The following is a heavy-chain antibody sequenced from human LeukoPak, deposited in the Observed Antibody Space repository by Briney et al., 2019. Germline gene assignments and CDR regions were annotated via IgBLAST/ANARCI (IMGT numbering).Heavy chain of an antibody. V-gene: IGHV5-51*01. Sequence: GESLKISCKGSGYSFTSYWIGWVRQMPGKGLEWMGIIYPGDPDTRYSPSFQGQVTISADKSISTAYLQWSSLKASDTAMYYCARQRQLAYYYDSSGAAFDIWGQGTMVTVSS. D-gene: IGHD3-22*01. CDR2: IYPGDPDT. J-gene: IGHJ3*02. CDR1: GYSFTSYW. CDR3: ARQRQLAYYYDSSGAAFDI.